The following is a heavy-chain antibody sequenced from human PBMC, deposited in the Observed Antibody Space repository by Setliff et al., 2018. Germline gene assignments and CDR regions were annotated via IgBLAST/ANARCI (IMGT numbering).Heavy chain of an antibody. J-gene: IGHJ6*03. D-gene: IGHD3-10*01. CDR2: IFYSDTA. CDR1: GGPIGPHY. V-gene: IGHV4-59*11. CDR3: ARDRSTVIRGVTSFFYYYMDA. Sequence: SETLSLTCTVSGGPIGPHYWSWIRQAPGKGLEWIGHIFYSDTANYNPPLGSRAAISVDSSKNQFSLKLRSVTAADTAVYYCARDRSTVIRGVTSFFYYYMDAWGGGTTVTVSS.